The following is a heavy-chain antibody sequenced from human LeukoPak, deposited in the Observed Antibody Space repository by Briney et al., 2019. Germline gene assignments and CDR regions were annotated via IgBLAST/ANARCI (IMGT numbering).Heavy chain of an antibody. J-gene: IGHJ3*02. Sequence: GGSLRLSCAASGFKFSSYSMKWVRQAPGKGLEWVSFISSSSSYIYYADSVKGRFTISRDNSKNTLYLQMNSLRAEDTAVYYCAGYYDTSGSHAFDIWGQGTMVTVSS. V-gene: IGHV3-21*04. CDR1: GFKFSSYS. CDR3: AGYYDTSGSHAFDI. CDR2: ISSSSSYI. D-gene: IGHD3-22*01.